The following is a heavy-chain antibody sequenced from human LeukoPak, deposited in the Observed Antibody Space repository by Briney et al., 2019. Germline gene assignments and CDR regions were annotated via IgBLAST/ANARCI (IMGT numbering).Heavy chain of an antibody. CDR3: ARDFIPGTGTTGPFDY. J-gene: IGHJ4*02. Sequence: ASVTVSCKASGYTFTGYYMHWVRQAPGQGLEWMGWINPNSGGTNYAQKFQGRVTMTRDTSISTAYMELSRLRSDDTAVYYCARDFIPGTGTTGPFDYWGQGTLVTVSS. CDR2: INPNSGGT. D-gene: IGHD1-1*01. CDR1: GYTFTGYY. V-gene: IGHV1-2*02.